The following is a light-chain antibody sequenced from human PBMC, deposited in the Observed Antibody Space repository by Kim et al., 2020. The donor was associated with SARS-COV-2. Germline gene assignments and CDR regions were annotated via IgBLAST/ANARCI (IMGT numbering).Light chain of an antibody. CDR2: GAS. V-gene: IGKV3-15*01. CDR3: HQYNNWPPLT. J-gene: IGKJ4*01. CDR1: QSVSSN. Sequence: SPGERATLSCRASQSVSSNLAWYQQKPGQAPRLLIYGASTRATGIPARFSGSGSGTEFTLTISSLQSEDFAVYYCHQYNNWPPLTFGGGTKVEIK.